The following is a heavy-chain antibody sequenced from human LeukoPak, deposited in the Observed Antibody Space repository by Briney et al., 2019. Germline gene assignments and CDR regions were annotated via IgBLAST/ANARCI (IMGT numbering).Heavy chain of an antibody. CDR1: GGTFSSYA. V-gene: IGHV1-46*01. CDR3: ARDRLAYCSGGSCYSVHYYYMDV. Sequence: ASVKVSCKASGGTFSSYAISWVRQAPGQGLEWMGIINPSGGSTSYAQKFQGRVTMTRDMSTSTVYMELSSLRSEDTAVYYCARDRLAYCSGGSCYSVHYYYMDVWGKGTTVTVSS. D-gene: IGHD2-15*01. J-gene: IGHJ6*03. CDR2: INPSGGST.